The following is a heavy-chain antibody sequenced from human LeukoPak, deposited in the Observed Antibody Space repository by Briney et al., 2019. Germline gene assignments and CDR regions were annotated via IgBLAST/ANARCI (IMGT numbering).Heavy chain of an antibody. CDR1: GFTFSSYS. V-gene: IGHV3-21*01. Sequence: PGGSLRLSCAASGFTFSSYSMNWVRQAPGKGLEWVSSLTSSSSFIYYADSVKGRFTISRDDAKNSLYLQMSSLRAEDTAVYYCARAGQYYDFWSGPTYGMDVWGQGTTVTVSS. CDR3: ARAGQYYDFWSGPTYGMDV. J-gene: IGHJ6*02. CDR2: LTSSSSFI. D-gene: IGHD3-3*01.